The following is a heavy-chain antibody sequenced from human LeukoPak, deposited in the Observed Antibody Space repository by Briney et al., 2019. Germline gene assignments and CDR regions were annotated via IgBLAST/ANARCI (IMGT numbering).Heavy chain of an antibody. CDR3: ASERTCSSASCPLDV. CDR1: GFTFSAYI. CDR2: ISSGSTYI. V-gene: IGHV3-21*01. D-gene: IGHD2-2*01. Sequence: GGSLRLSCAASGFTFSAYIMSWVRQAPGKGQEWVSSISSGSTYIYDADSLKDRFTISRDNAKNSLYLQMSSLRAEDTAVYYCASERTCSSASCPLDVWGQGTTVTVSS. J-gene: IGHJ6*02.